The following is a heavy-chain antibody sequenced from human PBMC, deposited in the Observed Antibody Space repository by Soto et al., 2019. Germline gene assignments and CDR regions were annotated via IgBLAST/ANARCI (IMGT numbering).Heavy chain of an antibody. CDR1: GGSISTTTYY. CDR3: AAPYFYDSSRIDY. D-gene: IGHD3-22*01. J-gene: IGHJ4*02. V-gene: IGHV4-39*01. Sequence: SSETLSLTCTVSGGSISTTTYYWGWIRQPPGKELEWIGSIYRTGSTYYNPSLKSRVTISVDTSKNQFSLKLSSVTAADTAVYYCAAPYFYDSSRIDYWGQGTLVTVSS. CDR2: IYRTGST.